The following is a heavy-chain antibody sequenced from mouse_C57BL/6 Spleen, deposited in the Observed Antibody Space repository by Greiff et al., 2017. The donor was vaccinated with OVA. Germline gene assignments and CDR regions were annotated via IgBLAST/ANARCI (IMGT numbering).Heavy chain of an antibody. CDR1: GYTFTDYS. CDR3: ARREIYYDYLDY. Sequence: QVQLQQSGPELVKPGASVKISCKASGYTFTDYSINWVKQRPGQGLEWIGWIYPGRGNTKYTEKFKGKATLTVDTSSRTDYMQLSILTSEDAAVYFCARREIYYDYLDYWGQGTTLTVSS. V-gene: IGHV1-84*01. D-gene: IGHD2-4*01. CDR2: IYPGRGNT. J-gene: IGHJ2*01.